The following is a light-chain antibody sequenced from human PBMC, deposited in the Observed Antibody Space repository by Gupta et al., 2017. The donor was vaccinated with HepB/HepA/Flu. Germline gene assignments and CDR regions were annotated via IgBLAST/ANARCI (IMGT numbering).Light chain of an antibody. CDR3: QQSYASPPT. V-gene: IGKV1-39*01. CDR1: QSIANY. J-gene: IGKJ1*01. CDR2: TTS. Sequence: DLQMTQSPSSLSPSGGDRVTITCRASQSIANYLNWYQQKPGKAPSLLIYTTSILQSGVPSRFSGSGSGTDFTLTISSLQPEDFATYYCQQSYASPPTFGQGTKVEIK.